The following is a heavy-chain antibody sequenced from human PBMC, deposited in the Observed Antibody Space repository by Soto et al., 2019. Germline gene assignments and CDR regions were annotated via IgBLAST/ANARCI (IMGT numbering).Heavy chain of an antibody. Sequence: GGSLRLSCAASGFTFSNDWMSWVRQAPGKGLEWVANIKQDGIEKYYVDSVKGRFTISRDNAKNSLYLQMSSLRAEDTAVYYCASSFFDFVGAMDVWGLGTTVTVSS. CDR1: GFTFSNDW. D-gene: IGHD3-3*01. CDR2: IKQDGIEK. V-gene: IGHV3-7*05. J-gene: IGHJ6*02. CDR3: ASSFFDFVGAMDV.